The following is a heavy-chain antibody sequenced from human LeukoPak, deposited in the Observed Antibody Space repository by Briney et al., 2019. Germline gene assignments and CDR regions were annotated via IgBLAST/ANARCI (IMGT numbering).Heavy chain of an antibody. CDR2: ISSNGGST. J-gene: IGHJ4*02. D-gene: IGHD3-10*01. Sequence: GGSLRLSCAASGFTFSSYAMHWVRQASGKGLEYVSAISSNGGSTYYANSVKGRFTISRDNSKNTLYLQMGSLRAEDMAVYYCARAREGSGDYYFDYWGQGTLVTVSS. V-gene: IGHV3-64*01. CDR3: ARAREGSGDYYFDY. CDR1: GFTFSSYA.